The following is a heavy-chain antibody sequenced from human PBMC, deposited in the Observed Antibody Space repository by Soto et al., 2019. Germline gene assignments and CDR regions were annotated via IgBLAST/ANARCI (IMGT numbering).Heavy chain of an antibody. CDR1: GFTVSSHY. J-gene: IGHJ4*02. Sequence: GGSLRLSCAASGFTVSSHYMSWVRQAPGKGLEWVSVIYSGGSTYYAKSVTGRFIISRDNSKSTVYLQMNSLRAEDTAVYYCARDFEYWGQGTLVTVSS. V-gene: IGHV3-66*01. CDR2: IYSGGST. CDR3: ARDFEY.